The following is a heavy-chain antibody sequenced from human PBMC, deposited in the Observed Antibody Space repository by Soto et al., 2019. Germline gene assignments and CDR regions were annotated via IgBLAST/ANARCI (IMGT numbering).Heavy chain of an antibody. CDR3: AKVHYDILTGYRIYYFDY. D-gene: IGHD3-9*01. J-gene: IGHJ4*02. CDR1: GFTFSSYG. V-gene: IGHV3-30*18. Sequence: GGSLRLSCAASGFTFSSYGMHWVRQAPGKGLEWVAVISYDGSNTYYADSVKGRFTISRDNSKNTLYLQMNSLRAEDTAVYYCAKVHYDILTGYRIYYFDYWGQGTLVTVSS. CDR2: ISYDGSNT.